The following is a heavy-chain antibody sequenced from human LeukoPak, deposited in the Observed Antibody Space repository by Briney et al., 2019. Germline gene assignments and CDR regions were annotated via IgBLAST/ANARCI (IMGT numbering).Heavy chain of an antibody. J-gene: IGHJ5*02. Sequence: GGSLRLSCAASGFTVSSNYMSWVRQAPGKGLEWGSVIYSGGSTYYADSVKGRFTISRHNSKNTLYLQMSSLRAEDTAVYYCAAAGTPHFGTWGQGTLVTVSS. D-gene: IGHD6-13*01. CDR1: GFTVSSNY. V-gene: IGHV3-53*04. CDR2: IYSGGST. CDR3: AAAGTPHFGT.